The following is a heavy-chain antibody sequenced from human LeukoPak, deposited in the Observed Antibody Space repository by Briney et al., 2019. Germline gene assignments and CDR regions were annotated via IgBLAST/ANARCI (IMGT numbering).Heavy chain of an antibody. J-gene: IGHJ3*02. Sequence: GESLKISCKGSGYSFTSYWIAWVRQMPGKGLEWMGIIYPGDSDTRYSPSFQGQVTISADKSISTAYLQWSSLRSEDTAVYYCARGGTAGHDAFDIWGQGTMVTVSS. V-gene: IGHV5-51*01. CDR1: GYSFTSYW. CDR2: IYPGDSDT. CDR3: ARGGTAGHDAFDI.